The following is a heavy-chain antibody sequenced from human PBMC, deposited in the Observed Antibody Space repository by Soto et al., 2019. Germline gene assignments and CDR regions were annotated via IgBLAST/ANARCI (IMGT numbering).Heavy chain of an antibody. CDR1: GGFLSESY. CDR3: VRIRYQLPSSVLWHEH. Sequence: SETLSLTCAVYGGFLSESYWTWIRQPPGKGLEWIGEINHVGGTNYNPSLKSRVTMSVDTSQNQFSLRLISVTAADTAMYFCVRIRYQLPSSVLWHEHWGQGTPVTVSS. J-gene: IGHJ1*01. D-gene: IGHD3-16*01. V-gene: IGHV4-34*01. CDR2: INHVGGT.